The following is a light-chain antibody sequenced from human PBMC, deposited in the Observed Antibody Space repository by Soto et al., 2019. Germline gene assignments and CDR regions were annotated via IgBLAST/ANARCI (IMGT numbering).Light chain of an antibody. CDR1: HSISRR. CDR2: KAS. J-gene: IGKJ2*01. V-gene: IGKV1-5*03. Sequence: DIPMTQYPSTLSASVGDRVTITCRASHSISRRLAWYQQKPGKAPKLLIYKASSLESGVPSRCSGCGYGTEFHLTSRRLQADDFASYYCQQYKSQYTCGQVTKLEIK. CDR3: QQYKSQYT.